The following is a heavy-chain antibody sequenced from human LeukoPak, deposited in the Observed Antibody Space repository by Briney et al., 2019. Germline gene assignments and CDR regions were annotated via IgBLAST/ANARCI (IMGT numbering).Heavy chain of an antibody. CDR3: ARPDVAYSSGRPLDY. CDR2: ISSSSSYT. J-gene: IGHJ4*02. Sequence: GGSLRLSCAASGFTFSDYYMSWIRQAAGKGLEWVSYISSSSSYTNYADSVKGRFTISRDNAKNSLYLQMNSLRAEDTAVYYCARPDVAYSSGRPLDYWGQGTLVTVSS. D-gene: IGHD6-19*01. V-gene: IGHV3-11*06. CDR1: GFTFSDYY.